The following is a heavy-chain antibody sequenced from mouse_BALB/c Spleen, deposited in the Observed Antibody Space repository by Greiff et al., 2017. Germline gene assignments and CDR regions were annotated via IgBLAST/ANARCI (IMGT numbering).Heavy chain of an antibody. J-gene: IGHJ4*01. CDR3: ARHETIYYAMDY. D-gene: IGHD1-1*02. V-gene: IGHV5-12-1*01. CDR1: GFAFSSYD. CDR2: ISSGGGST. Sequence: DVHLVESGGGLVKPGGSLKLSCAASGFAFSSYDMSWVRQTPEKRLEWVAYISSGGGSTYYPDTVKGRFTISRDNAKNTLYLQMSSLKSEDTAMYYCARHETIYYAMDYWGQGTSVTVSS.